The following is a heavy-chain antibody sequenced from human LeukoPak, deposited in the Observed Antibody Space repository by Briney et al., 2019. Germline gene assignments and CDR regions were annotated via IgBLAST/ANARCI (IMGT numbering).Heavy chain of an antibody. Sequence: PSETLSLTGTVSGDSISSYYWSWIRQPAGKGLEWIGRIYTSGSINYNPSLKSRVTISVDTSKNQFSLKLSSVTAADTAVYYCATDSSGYYYFDYWGQGTLVTVSS. V-gene: IGHV4-4*07. CDR2: IYTSGSI. D-gene: IGHD3-22*01. CDR3: ATDSSGYYYFDY. CDR1: GDSISSYY. J-gene: IGHJ4*02.